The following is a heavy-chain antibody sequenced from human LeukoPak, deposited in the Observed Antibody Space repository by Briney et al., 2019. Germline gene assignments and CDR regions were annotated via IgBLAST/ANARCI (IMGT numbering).Heavy chain of an antibody. D-gene: IGHD6-13*01. CDR3: ARMGAAAGTAGYYYYMDV. J-gene: IGHJ6*03. CDR2: IYTSGST. CDR1: GGSISSGSYY. Sequence: ASETLSLTCTVSGGSISSGSYYWSWIRQPAGKGLEWIGRIYTSGSTNYNPSLKSRVTISVDTSKNQFSLKLSSVTAADTAVYYCARMGAAAGTAGYYYYMDVWGKGTTVTISS. V-gene: IGHV4-61*02.